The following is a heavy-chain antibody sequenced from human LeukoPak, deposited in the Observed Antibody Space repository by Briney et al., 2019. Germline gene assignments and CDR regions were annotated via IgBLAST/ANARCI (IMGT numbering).Heavy chain of an antibody. V-gene: IGHV4-34*01. Sequence: SETLSLTCTVSGGSLSSYYWSWIRQPPGKGLEWIGEINHSGSTNNNPSLKGRVTVLVDASKNQFSLKLSSVTAADSAVYYCARSRAGNDFLSAFYAFDIWGQGTMVTVSS. CDR2: INHSGST. CDR3: ARSRAGNDFLSAFYAFDI. J-gene: IGHJ3*02. D-gene: IGHD3-3*01. CDR1: GGSLSSYY.